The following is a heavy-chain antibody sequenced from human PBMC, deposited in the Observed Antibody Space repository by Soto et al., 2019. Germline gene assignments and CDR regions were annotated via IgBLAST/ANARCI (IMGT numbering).Heavy chain of an antibody. CDR1: GYTFTGYY. Sequence: ASVKVSCKASGYTFTGYYMHWVRQAPGQGLEWMGWINPNSGGTNYAQKFQGWVTMTRDTSISTAYMELSRLRSDDTAVYYCARDGDGGGVVLKNYYYYGMDVWGQGTTVTVSS. CDR2: INPNSGGT. CDR3: ARDGDGGGVVLKNYYYYGMDV. J-gene: IGHJ6*02. V-gene: IGHV1-2*04. D-gene: IGHD3-16*01.